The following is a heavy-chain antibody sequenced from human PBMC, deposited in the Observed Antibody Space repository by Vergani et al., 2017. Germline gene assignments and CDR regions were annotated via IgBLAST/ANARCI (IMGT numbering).Heavy chain of an antibody. D-gene: IGHD2-21*02. CDR3: ARGNIIGEYQLLSLGCGGDCYLFPTHWYFDL. CDR1: GYTFTGYY. J-gene: IGHJ2*01. V-gene: IGHV1-2*02. CDR2: INPNSGGT. Sequence: QVQLVQSGAEVKKPGASVKVSCKASGYTFTGYYMHWVRQAPGQGLEWMGWINPNSGGTNYAQKFQGRVTMTRDTSISTAYMELSRMRADDTAVYYCARGNIIGEYQLLSLGCGGDCYLFPTHWYFDLWGRGTLVTVSS.